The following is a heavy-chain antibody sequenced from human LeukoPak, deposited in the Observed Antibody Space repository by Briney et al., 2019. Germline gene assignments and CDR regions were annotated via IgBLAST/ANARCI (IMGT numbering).Heavy chain of an antibody. CDR1: GFTFDDYA. CDR2: ISWNGGSI. Sequence: GGSLRLSCAASGFTFDDYAMHWVRQAPGKGLEWGSGISWNGGSIGYADSVKGRFTISRDNAKNSLYLQMNGLRAEDAALYYCARDVGPAYEAVDYWGQGTLVTVSS. CDR3: ARDVGPAYEAVDY. J-gene: IGHJ4*02. V-gene: IGHV3-9*01. D-gene: IGHD2-15*01.